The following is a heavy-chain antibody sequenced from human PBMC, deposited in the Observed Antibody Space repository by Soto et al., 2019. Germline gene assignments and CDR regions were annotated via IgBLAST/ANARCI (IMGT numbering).Heavy chain of an antibody. Sequence: QVQLVESGGGVVQPGRSLRLSCAASGVTFSSYGMQWVRQAPGKGLEWVAVISYEGSVQYYADSVKGRVTISRDNSKNTVYLEMNSLRAEDTAVYYCAKEAGLFGASYCSYLDVWGQGTTVTVSS. V-gene: IGHV3-30*18. CDR3: AKEAGLFGASYCSYLDV. J-gene: IGHJ6*02. CDR1: GVTFSSYG. CDR2: ISYEGSVQ. D-gene: IGHD2-15*01.